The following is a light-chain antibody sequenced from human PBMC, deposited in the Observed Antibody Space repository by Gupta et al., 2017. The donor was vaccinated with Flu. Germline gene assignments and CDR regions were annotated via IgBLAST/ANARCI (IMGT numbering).Light chain of an antibody. CDR2: WAS. CDR3: QQYESNPSYI. CDR1: QSGLYSYNNKNY. Sequence: DIVMTQSPDSLAVSLGERATINCKSSQSGLYSYNNKNYLDWYQQKRGHPPKLLIYWASTREAGVSDRFSGSGYGTDLTLTISSRQEEDVAVYYCQQYESNPSYIFGQGTKLEIK. V-gene: IGKV4-1*01. J-gene: IGKJ2*01.